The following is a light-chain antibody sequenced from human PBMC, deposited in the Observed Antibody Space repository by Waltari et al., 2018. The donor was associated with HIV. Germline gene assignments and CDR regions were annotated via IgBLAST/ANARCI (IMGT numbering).Light chain of an antibody. V-gene: IGLV2-11*01. J-gene: IGLJ3*02. CDR2: DVT. CDR1: GSDVGGYKY. CDR3: CSYARVYTRWV. Sequence: QSALTQPRAGSGSPGQSISISCTGTGSDVGGYKYVSWYQQYPGEVPKLMIEDVTKQPSGVPDRFSGSKSGNTAYLTISVLQAEDDADYYCCSYARVYTRWVFGGGTKLTVL.